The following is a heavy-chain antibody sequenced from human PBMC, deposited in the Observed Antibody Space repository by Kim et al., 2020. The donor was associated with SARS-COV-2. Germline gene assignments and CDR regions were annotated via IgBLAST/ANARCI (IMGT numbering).Heavy chain of an antibody. V-gene: IGHV4-31*03. CDR3: ARESVWGSYRNPGFDY. J-gene: IGHJ4*02. Sequence: SETLSLTCTVSGGSISSGGYYWSWIRQHPGKGLEWIGYIYYSGSTYYNPSLKSRVTISVDTSKNQFSLKLSSVTAADTAVYYCARESVWGSYRNPGFDYWGQGTLVTVSS. D-gene: IGHD3-16*02. CDR2: IYYSGST. CDR1: GGSISSGGYY.